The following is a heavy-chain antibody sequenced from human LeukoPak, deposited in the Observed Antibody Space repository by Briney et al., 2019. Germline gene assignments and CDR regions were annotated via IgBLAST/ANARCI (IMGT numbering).Heavy chain of an antibody. CDR2: IYSSGST. J-gene: IGHJ4*02. V-gene: IGHV4-61*02. CDR1: GGSISSGSYY. Sequence: SETLSLTCTVSGGSISSGSYYWSWIRQPAGKGLEWIGRIYSSGSTNYNPSLKSRVTISLDTSKNQFSLKLSSVTAADTAVYYCARLFNGVVYSSLNTPYFDYWGQGTLVTVSS. CDR3: ARLFNGVVYSSLNTPYFDY. D-gene: IGHD2-8*01.